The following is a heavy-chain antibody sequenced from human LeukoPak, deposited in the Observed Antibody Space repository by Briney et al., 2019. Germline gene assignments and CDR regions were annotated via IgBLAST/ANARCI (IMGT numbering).Heavy chain of an antibody. CDR1: GYSFTSYW. D-gene: IGHD6-13*01. V-gene: IGHV5-51*01. J-gene: IGHJ4*02. CDR3: ARQRIAAAAPFDY. CDR2: IYPGDSDT. Sequence: GESLKISCKGSGYSFTSYWIGGVRQMPGKGLEWMGIIYPGDSDTRYSPSFQGQVTISADKSISTAYLQWSSLKASDTAMYYCARQRIAAAAPFDYWGQGTLVTVSS.